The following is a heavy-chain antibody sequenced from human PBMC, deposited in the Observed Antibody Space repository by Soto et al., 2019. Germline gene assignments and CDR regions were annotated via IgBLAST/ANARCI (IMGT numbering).Heavy chain of an antibody. Sequence: GSLRLSCAASGFTFSSYGMHWVRQAPGKGLEWVAVISYDGSKKYSADSVKGRFTISRDNSKNTLYLQMNSLRAEDTAVYYCAKYYYDSSGFFDYWGQGTLVTVSS. CDR1: GFTFSSYG. J-gene: IGHJ4*02. V-gene: IGHV3-30*18. CDR2: ISYDGSKK. CDR3: AKYYYDSSGFFDY. D-gene: IGHD3-22*01.